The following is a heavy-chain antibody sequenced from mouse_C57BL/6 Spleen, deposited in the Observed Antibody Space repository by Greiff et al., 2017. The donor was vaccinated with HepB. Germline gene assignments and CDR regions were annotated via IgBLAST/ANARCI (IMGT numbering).Heavy chain of an antibody. Sequence: QVQLKESGPGLVQPSQSLSITCTVSGFSLTSYGVHWVRQSPGKGLEWLGVIWSGGSTDYNAAFISRLSISKDNSKSQVFFKMNSLQADDTAIYYCVTGPYFDYWGQGTTLTVSS. CDR3: VTGPYFDY. CDR2: IWSGGST. J-gene: IGHJ2*01. V-gene: IGHV2-2*01. D-gene: IGHD1-1*01. CDR1: GFSLTSYG.